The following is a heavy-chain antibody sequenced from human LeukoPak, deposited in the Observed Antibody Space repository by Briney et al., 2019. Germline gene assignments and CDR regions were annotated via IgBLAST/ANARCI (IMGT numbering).Heavy chain of an antibody. J-gene: IGHJ4*02. D-gene: IGHD2-2*01. CDR3: ARGYCSSTSCYLGSTY. CDR1: GGTFSSYA. CDR2: IIPIFGTA. Sequence: SVKVSCKASGGTFSSYAISWVRQAPGQGLEWMGGIIPIFGTANYAQKFQGRVTITADKSTSTAYMELSSLRSEDTAVYYCARGYCSSTSCYLGSTYWGQGTLVTVSS. V-gene: IGHV1-69*06.